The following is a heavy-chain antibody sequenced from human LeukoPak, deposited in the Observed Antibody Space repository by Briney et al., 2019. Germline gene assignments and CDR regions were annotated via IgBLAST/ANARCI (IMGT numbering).Heavy chain of an antibody. V-gene: IGHV1-2*02. CDR2: INPNSGGT. Sequence: ASVKVSCKASGYTFTGYYMHWVRQAPGQGLEWMGWINPNSGGTNYAQKFQGRVTMTRDTSISTAYMELSRLRSDDTAVYHCAREGGTYYYGSGSYYKSSPYDYWGQGTLVTVSS. D-gene: IGHD3-10*01. J-gene: IGHJ4*02. CDR3: AREGGTYYYGSGSYYKSSPYDY. CDR1: GYTFTGYY.